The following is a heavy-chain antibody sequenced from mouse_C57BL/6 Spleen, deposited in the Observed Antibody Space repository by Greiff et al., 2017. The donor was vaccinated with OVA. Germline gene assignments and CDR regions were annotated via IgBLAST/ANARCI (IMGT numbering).Heavy chain of an antibody. CDR1: GFSLTSYG. J-gene: IGHJ2*01. D-gene: IGHD4-1*01. CDR3: AKSPGTGGYYFDY. Sequence: VQLQQSGPGLVQPSQSLSITCTVSGFSLTSYGVHWVRQSPGKGLEWLGVIWRGGSTDYNAAFMSRLSITKDNSKSQVFFKMNSLQADDTAIYYCAKSPGTGGYYFDYWGQGTTLTVSS. CDR2: IWRGGST. V-gene: IGHV2-5*01.